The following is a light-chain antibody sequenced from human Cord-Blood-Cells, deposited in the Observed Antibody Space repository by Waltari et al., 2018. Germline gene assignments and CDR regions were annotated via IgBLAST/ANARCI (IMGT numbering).Light chain of an antibody. CDR3: QQYYSTPFT. Sequence: DIEMTQSPDSLAVSLGERVTINCKSRQSVLYSSNNKNYLAWYQQKPGQPPKLLIYWASTRESGVPDRFSGSGSGTDFTLTISSLQAEDVAVYYCQQYYSTPFTFGPGTKVDIK. CDR1: QSVLYSSNNKNY. CDR2: WAS. J-gene: IGKJ3*01. V-gene: IGKV4-1*01.